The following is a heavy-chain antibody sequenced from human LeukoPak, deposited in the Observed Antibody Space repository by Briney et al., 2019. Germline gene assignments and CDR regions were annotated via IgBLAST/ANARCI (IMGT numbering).Heavy chain of an antibody. CDR3: TRTPIAVEDNYYMDV. CDR2: IRSKGYGGTT. D-gene: IGHD6-19*01. Sequence: GGSLRLSCTTSGFTFGDYAMSWVRQAPGKGLEWVGFIRSKGYGGTTEYAASVKGRFTISRDDSKSIAYLQMSSLKTEDTAVYYCTRTPIAVEDNYYMDVWGKGTTVTVSS. V-gene: IGHV3-49*04. J-gene: IGHJ6*03. CDR1: GFTFGDYA.